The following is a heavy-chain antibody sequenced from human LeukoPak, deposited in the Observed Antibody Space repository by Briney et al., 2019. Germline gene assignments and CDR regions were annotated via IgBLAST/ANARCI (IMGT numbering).Heavy chain of an antibody. J-gene: IGHJ5*02. CDR3: ARTVTPVLPRSLRSSSWSRFDP. CDR1: GGSISSYY. CDR2: IYYSGST. Sequence: NPSETLSLTCTVSGGSISSYYWSWIRQPPGKGLEWIGYIYYSGSTNYNPSLKSRVTISVDTSKNQFSLKLSSVTAADTAVYYCARTVTPVLPRSLRSSSWSRFDPWGQGTLVTVSS. D-gene: IGHD6-13*01. V-gene: IGHV4-59*01.